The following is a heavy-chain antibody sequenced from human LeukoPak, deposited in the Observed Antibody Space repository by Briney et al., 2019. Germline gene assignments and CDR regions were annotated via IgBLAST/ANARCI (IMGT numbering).Heavy chain of an antibody. CDR2: IYYSGST. CDR3: AREFRKGWDWFDP. CDR1: GAPISSYY. V-gene: IGHV4-59*12. Sequence: SETLSLTCTVSGAPISSYYWNWIRQPPGKGLEWIGYIYYSGSTSYNPSLKSRVTISADTSKNQFSLKLSSVTAADTAVYYCAREFRKGWDWFDPWGQGTLVTVSS. D-gene: IGHD1-26*01. J-gene: IGHJ5*02.